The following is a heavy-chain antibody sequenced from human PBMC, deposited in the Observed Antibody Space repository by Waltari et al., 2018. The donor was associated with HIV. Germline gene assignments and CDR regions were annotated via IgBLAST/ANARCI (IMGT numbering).Heavy chain of an antibody. V-gene: IGHV1-8*02. D-gene: IGHD3-9*01. CDR3: AQTIFLPGSTSGWYYGFDV. Sequence: QVQLVQSGAEVKKPGASVKVSCKTSGYTFTTYDINWVRQATGQGLEWVGGRNPTPLNIAFAQKFQGRITMTKNTSITTAYWELRRLSFEDTAVYDCAQTIFLPGSTSGWYYGFDVWGQGTTVTVSS. CDR2: RNPTPLNI. CDR1: GYTFTTYD. J-gene: IGHJ6*02.